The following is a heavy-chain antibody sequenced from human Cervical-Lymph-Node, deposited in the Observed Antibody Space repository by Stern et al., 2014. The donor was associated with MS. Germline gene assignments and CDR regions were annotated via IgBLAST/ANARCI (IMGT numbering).Heavy chain of an antibody. CDR3: VRDPYYDFWSGLDY. CDR1: GYTFTSYA. CDR2: IHAGNGNT. J-gene: IGHJ4*02. V-gene: IGHV1-3*01. Sequence: QEQLVQSGAEVKKPGASVKVSCKASGYTFTSYAIHWVRQAPGQRLEWMGGIHAGNGNTKYSQKFQGRVTITRDTSASTAYMELSSLRSEDTAVYYCVRDPYYDFWSGLDYWGQGTLVTVSS. D-gene: IGHD3-3*01.